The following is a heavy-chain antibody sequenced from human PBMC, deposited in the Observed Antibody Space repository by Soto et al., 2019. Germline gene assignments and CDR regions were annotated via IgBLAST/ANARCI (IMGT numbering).Heavy chain of an antibody. Sequence: SETLSLTCTVSGGSISSGGYYWSWIRQHPGKGLEWIGYIYYSGSTYYNPSLKSRVTISVDTSKNQFSLKLSSVTAADTAVYYCARSGSSYYGSGSYSRYYYYGMDVWGQGTTVTVSS. J-gene: IGHJ6*02. CDR3: ARSGSSYYGSGSYSRYYYYGMDV. V-gene: IGHV4-31*03. CDR2: IYYSGST. CDR1: GGSISSGGYY. D-gene: IGHD3-10*01.